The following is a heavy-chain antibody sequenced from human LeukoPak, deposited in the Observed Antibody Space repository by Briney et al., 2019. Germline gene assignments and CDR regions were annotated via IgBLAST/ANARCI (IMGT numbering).Heavy chain of an antibody. CDR3: ARDQVLRYFDWSAYPTTYNWFDP. CDR1: GFTFSSYG. J-gene: IGHJ5*02. V-gene: IGHV3-30*03. Sequence: GGSLRLSCAASGFTFSSYGMHWVRQAPGKGPEWVAVISNDGINKFYAESVRGRFTISRDNSKNTVYLQMNSLRAEDTAVYYCARDQVLRYFDWSAYPTTYNWFDPWGQGTLVTVSS. CDR2: ISNDGINK. D-gene: IGHD3-9*01.